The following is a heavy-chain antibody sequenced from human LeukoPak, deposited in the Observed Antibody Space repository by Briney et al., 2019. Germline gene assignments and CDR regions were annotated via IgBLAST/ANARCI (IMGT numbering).Heavy chain of an antibody. Sequence: GGSLRLSCAASGFTFSSYEMNWVRQAPGKGLEWVSYMSSSGTKIYYADSVKGRFTISRDNAKNSLYLQMNSLRVEDTGVYCCARALDLQHWGQGTLVTVSS. CDR1: GFTFSSYE. CDR2: MSSSGTKI. V-gene: IGHV3-48*03. CDR3: ARALDLQH. J-gene: IGHJ1*01.